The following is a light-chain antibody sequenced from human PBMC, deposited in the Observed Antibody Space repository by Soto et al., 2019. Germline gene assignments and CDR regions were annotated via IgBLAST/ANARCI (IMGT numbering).Light chain of an antibody. CDR3: QQANCHPLT. Sequence: DIQMTQSPSSVSASVGDRVTMTCRAWQGIGSWFVWYQQKPGKAPKLLIYAASSLQSGVPSRYSGSGSWTDFTLTFSCLQPEDLATDECQQANCHPLTSGGETNVEIK. V-gene: IGKV1-12*01. CDR2: AAS. J-gene: IGKJ4*01. CDR1: QGIGSW.